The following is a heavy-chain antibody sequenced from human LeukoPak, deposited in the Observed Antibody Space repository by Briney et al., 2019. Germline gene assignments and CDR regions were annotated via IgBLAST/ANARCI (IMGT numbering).Heavy chain of an antibody. Sequence: PGGSLRLSCAASGFTFDDYTMHWVRQAPGKGLEWVSLISWDGGSTYYADSVKGRFTISRDNSKNSLYLQMNSLRTEDTALYYCAKAELPDIVVVPAAPRGAFDIWGQGTMVTVSS. CDR2: ISWDGGST. CDR3: AKAELPDIVVVPAAPRGAFDI. D-gene: IGHD2-2*01. CDR1: GFTFDDYT. J-gene: IGHJ3*02. V-gene: IGHV3-43*01.